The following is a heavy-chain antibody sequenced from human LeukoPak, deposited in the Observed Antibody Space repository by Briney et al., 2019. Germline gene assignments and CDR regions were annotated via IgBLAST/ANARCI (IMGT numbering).Heavy chain of an antibody. CDR1: RYTFTDYY. Sequence: WASVKVSCKASRYTFTDYYMHWVRQAPGQGLEWMGCINPNSGGTDYAQKAQGRVTMTRDTSISTACMELSSLTSDDTAIYYCARGRTPAGGRVLDDYWGQGTLVTVSS. D-gene: IGHD6-13*01. CDR2: INPNSGGT. CDR3: ARGRTPAGGRVLDDY. J-gene: IGHJ4*02. V-gene: IGHV1-2*02.